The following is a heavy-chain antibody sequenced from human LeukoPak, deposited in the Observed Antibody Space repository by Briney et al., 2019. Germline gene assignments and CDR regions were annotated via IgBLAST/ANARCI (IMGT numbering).Heavy chain of an antibody. CDR2: INPNSGGT. CDR1: GYTFTGHY. Sequence: ASVKVSCKASGYTFTGHYIHWVRQAPGQGLEWMGWINPNSGGTNYAQKFQGRVTMTRDTSISTAYMELSRLRADDTAVYYCARGSFSADAPLVLDYFHHWGQGTLVTDSS. CDR3: ARGSFSADAPLVLDYFHH. J-gene: IGHJ1*01. V-gene: IGHV1-2*02. D-gene: IGHD5-18*01.